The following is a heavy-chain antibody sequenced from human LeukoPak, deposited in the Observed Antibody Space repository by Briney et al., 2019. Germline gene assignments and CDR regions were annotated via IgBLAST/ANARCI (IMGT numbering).Heavy chain of an antibody. J-gene: IGHJ4*02. CDR2: IYYSGST. CDR1: GGSISSYY. Sequence: PSETLSLTCTVSGGSISSYYWSWIRQPPGKGLEWIGYIYYSGSTNYNPSLKSRVTISVGTSKNQFSLKLSSVTAADTAVYYCARATDWVFDYWGQGTLVTVSS. CDR3: ARATDWVFDY. V-gene: IGHV4-59*01. D-gene: IGHD3/OR15-3a*01.